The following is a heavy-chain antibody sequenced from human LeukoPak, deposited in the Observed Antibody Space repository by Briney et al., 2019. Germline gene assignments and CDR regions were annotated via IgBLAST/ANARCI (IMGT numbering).Heavy chain of an antibody. D-gene: IGHD1-26*01. CDR2: INPSDGVT. CDR1: GYTFTGFD. CDR3: AREEYGGRVSRDNWFVH. Sequence: ASVKVSCTASGYTFTGFDLRWVRQAPGQGLEWMGWINPSDGVTNDAQKLQGRVTMTWDTSTSTAYMELSRLRSDDTAVYFCAREEYGGRVSRDNWFVHCGQGTLVTVSS. J-gene: IGHJ5*02. V-gene: IGHV1-2*02.